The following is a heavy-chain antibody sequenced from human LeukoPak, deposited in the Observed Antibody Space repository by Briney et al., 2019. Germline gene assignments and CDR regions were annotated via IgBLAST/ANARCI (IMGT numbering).Heavy chain of an antibody. J-gene: IGHJ4*02. CDR2: LSRSTTVI. D-gene: IGHD6-19*01. CDR1: GFNFNICS. Sequence: GGSLRLSCAASGFNFNICSMNWVRQAPGKGLEWISYLSRSTTVIYYADSVKGRFTISRDNAKNSLYLQMTSLRAEDTDMYYCARSGWYDDFDYLGQGTLVTVSS. CDR3: ARSGWYDDFDY. V-gene: IGHV3-48*01.